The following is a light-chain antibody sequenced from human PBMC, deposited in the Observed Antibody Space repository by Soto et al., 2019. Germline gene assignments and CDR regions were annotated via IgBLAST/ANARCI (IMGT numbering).Light chain of an antibody. Sequence: EIVMTQSPATLSVSPGERATLSRRASQSVSSNLAWYQQKPGQAPRLLIYGASTRATGIPARFSGSGSGTEFTLTISSLQSGDFAVYYCQQYNNWPRTFGQGTKVDI. CDR3: QQYNNWPRT. V-gene: IGKV3-15*01. CDR2: GAS. CDR1: QSVSSN. J-gene: IGKJ1*01.